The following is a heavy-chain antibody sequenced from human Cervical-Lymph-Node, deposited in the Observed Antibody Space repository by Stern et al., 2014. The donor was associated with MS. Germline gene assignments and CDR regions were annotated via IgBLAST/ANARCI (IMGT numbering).Heavy chain of an antibody. V-gene: IGHV3-30*01. CDR3: AREGEKASTTAFDS. CDR2: VSHDGNEK. CDR1: GFTFRNYA. Sequence: VHLVESGGGAVQPGKSLRLSCAASGFTFRNYAMHWVRQAPGKGLEWVAGVSHDGNEKYYADSLRGRFTISRDNSRNTLYLQMNSLGADDTAVYYCAREGEKASTTAFDSWGQGTLVTVS. J-gene: IGHJ4*02. D-gene: IGHD3-16*01.